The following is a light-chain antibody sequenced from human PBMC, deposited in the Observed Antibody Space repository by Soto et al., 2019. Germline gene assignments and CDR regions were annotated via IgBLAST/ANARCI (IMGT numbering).Light chain of an antibody. CDR3: QSFDNTLRGVV. CDR1: ISNIGAGYD. J-gene: IGLJ3*02. CDR2: NNI. V-gene: IGLV1-40*01. Sequence: QSVLTQPPSVSGAPGQRVTISCTGSISNIGAGYDVYWYQHLPGTAPKLLIYNNIHRPSGVPDRFSGSKSGSSASLAITGLQAEDETDYYCQSFDNTLRGVVFGGGTKLTVL.